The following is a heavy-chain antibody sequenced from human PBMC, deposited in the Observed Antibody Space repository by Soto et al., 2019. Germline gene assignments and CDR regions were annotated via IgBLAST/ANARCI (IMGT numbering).Heavy chain of an antibody. D-gene: IGHD5-12*01. CDR1: GFTFSSYT. CDR2: ISSSSRTI. Sequence: EVQLVESGGGLVQPGGSLRLSCAASGFTFSSYTMNWVRQAPGKGLEWVSYISSSSRTIYYADYVKGRFTISRDNAKNSLYLQMNSLRAEDTAVYYCARERGYSGYDSGWFDPWGQGTLVTVSS. CDR3: ARERGYSGYDSGWFDP. V-gene: IGHV3-48*01. J-gene: IGHJ5*02.